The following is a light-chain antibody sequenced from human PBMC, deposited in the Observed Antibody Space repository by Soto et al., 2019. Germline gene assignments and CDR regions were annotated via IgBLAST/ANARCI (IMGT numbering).Light chain of an antibody. Sequence: QSVLTQPASVSESPGQSITISCTGTSSDLAIYDVIKRPSGVPDRFSGSKSGNTASLTISGLQAEDEADYYCCSYAGSYTHVFGTGTKVTV. CDR3: CSYAGSYTHV. J-gene: IGLJ1*01. CDR2: DVI. V-gene: IGLV2-11*01. CDR1: SSDLA.